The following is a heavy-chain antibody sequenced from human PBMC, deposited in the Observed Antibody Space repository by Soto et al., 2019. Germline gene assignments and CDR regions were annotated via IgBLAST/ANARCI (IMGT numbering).Heavy chain of an antibody. D-gene: IGHD5-18*01. CDR1: GGSISSYY. CDR2: IYYSGST. Sequence: SETLSLTCTVSGGSISSYYWSWIRQPPGKGLEWIGYIYYSGSTNYNPSLKSRVTISVDTSKNQFSLKLSSVTAADTAVYYCAREREMDTLDYWGQGTLVTVSS. J-gene: IGHJ4*02. V-gene: IGHV4-59*01. CDR3: AREREMDTLDY.